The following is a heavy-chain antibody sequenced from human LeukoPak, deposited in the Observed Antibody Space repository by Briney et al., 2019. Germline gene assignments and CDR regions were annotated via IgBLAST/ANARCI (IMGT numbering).Heavy chain of an antibody. D-gene: IGHD3-22*01. CDR2: INPNSGGT. CDR1: GYTFTVYY. J-gene: IGHJ4*02. V-gene: IGHV1-2*02. CDR3: ARDYYDSSGYYYPLHFDY. Sequence: ASVTVSCKASGYTFTVYYMHWVRQAPGQGLEWMGWINPNSGGTNYAQKFQGRVTMTRDTSISTAYMELSRLRSDDTAVYYCARDYYDSSGYYYPLHFDYWGQGTLVTVSS.